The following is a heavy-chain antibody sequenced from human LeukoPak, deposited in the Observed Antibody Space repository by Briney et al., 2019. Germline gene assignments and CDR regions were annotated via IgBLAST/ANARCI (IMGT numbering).Heavy chain of an antibody. D-gene: IGHD6-19*01. J-gene: IGHJ4*02. Sequence: SETLSLTCTVSGGSINSYYWSWIRQPPGKGLEWIGYIYYSGSTNYNPSLKSRVTISVDTSKNQFSLKLSSVTAADTAVYYCARAKTAGTSGDFDYWGQGTLVTVSS. CDR1: GGSINSYY. CDR3: ARAKTAGTSGDFDY. V-gene: IGHV4-59*01. CDR2: IYYSGST.